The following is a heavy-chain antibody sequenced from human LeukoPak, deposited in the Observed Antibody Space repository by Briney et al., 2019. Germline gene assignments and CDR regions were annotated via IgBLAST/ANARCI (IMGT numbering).Heavy chain of an antibody. Sequence: SQTLSLTCAVSGGSISSGGYSWSWIRQPPGKGLEWIGYIYHSGSTYYSPSLKSRVTISVDRSKNQFSLKLSSVTAADTAVYYCASYAAALDVWGQGTTVTVSS. CDR1: GGSISSGGYS. D-gene: IGHD6-13*01. CDR2: IYHSGST. CDR3: ASYAAALDV. V-gene: IGHV4-30-2*01. J-gene: IGHJ6*02.